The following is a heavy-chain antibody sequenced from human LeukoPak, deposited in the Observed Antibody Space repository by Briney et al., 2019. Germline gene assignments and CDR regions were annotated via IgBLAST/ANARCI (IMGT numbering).Heavy chain of an antibody. D-gene: IGHD3-10*01. J-gene: IGHJ6*02. CDR2: ISGNGDTT. CDR1: GFTFSSYA. V-gene: IGHV3-23*01. CDR3: AKRSRRLTIVRGVPREDV. Sequence: PGGSLRLSCAASGFTFSSYAMNWVRQAPGKGLEWVSGISGNGDTTYYADSVKGRFTISRDNSKNTLYLQMNSLRAEDTAVYYCAKRSRRLTIVRGVPREDVWGQGTTVTLSS.